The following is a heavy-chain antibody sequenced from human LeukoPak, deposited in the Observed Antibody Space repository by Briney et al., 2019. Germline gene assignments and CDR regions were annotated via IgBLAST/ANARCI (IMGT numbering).Heavy chain of an antibody. Sequence: PGGSLRLSCAASGFTFSSYSMNRVRQAPGKGLEWVSSISSSSSYIYYADSVKGRFTISRDNAKNSLYLQMNSLRAEDTAVYYCARDKSFYGMDVWGQGTTVTVSS. CDR1: GFTFSSYS. CDR3: ARDKSFYGMDV. CDR2: ISSSSSYI. V-gene: IGHV3-21*01. J-gene: IGHJ6*02.